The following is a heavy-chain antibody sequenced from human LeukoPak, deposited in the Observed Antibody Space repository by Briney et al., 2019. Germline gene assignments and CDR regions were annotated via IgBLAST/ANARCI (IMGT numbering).Heavy chain of an antibody. V-gene: IGHV4-4*07. D-gene: IGHD3-22*01. Sequence: SETLSLTCTVSGGSISSYYWSWIRRPAGKGLEWIGRLYTSGSTNYNPSLKSRVTMSVDTSKNQFSLKLTSMTAADTAVYYCARGGSSGYYYGWGQGTLVTVSS. J-gene: IGHJ4*02. CDR3: ARGGSSGYYYG. CDR1: GGSISSYY. CDR2: LYTSGST.